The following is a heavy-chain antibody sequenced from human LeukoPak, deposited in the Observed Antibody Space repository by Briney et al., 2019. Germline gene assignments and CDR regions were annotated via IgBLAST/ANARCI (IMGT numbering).Heavy chain of an antibody. V-gene: IGHV3-30*02. CDR1: GFTFSSYG. J-gene: IGHJ4*02. CDR2: IRYDGSNK. Sequence: GGSLRLSCAASGFTFSSYGMHWVRQAPGKGLEWVAFIRYDGSNKYYADSVKGRFTISRDNSKNTLYLQMNSLRAEDTAVYYCAKDEWGMTDYDSSGYYYDGGYWGQGTLATVSS. D-gene: IGHD3-22*01. CDR3: AKDEWGMTDYDSSGYYYDGGY.